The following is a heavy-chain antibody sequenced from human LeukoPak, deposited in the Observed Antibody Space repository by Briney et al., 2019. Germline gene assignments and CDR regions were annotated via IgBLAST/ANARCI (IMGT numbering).Heavy chain of an antibody. CDR3: ARGELPRIAVAGTGRAFDI. CDR2: IYYSGST. V-gene: IGHV4-31*03. D-gene: IGHD6-19*01. J-gene: IGHJ3*02. CDR1: GGSISSGGYY. Sequence: SETLSLTCTVSGGSISSGGYYWSWIRQHPGKGLEWIGYIYYSGSTYYNPSLKSRVTISVDTSKNQFSLKLSSVTAADTAVYYCARGELPRIAVAGTGRAFDIWGQGTMVTVSS.